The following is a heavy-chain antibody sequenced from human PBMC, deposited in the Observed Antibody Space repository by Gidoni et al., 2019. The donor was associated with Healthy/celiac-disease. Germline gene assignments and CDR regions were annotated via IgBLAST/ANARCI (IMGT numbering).Heavy chain of an antibody. CDR1: GFTFSSYA. V-gene: IGHV3-23*01. D-gene: IGHD3-22*01. CDR2: ISGSGGST. CDR3: AKDLDYYDSSGYYYVSLVYYFDY. Sequence: EVQLLESGGGLVQPGGSLRLSCAASGFTFSSYAMSGVRQAPGKGLEWVSPISGSGGSTYYADSVKGRFTISRDNSKNTLYLQMNSLRAEDTAVYYCAKDLDYYDSSGYYYVSLVYYFDYWGQGTLVTVSS. J-gene: IGHJ4*02.